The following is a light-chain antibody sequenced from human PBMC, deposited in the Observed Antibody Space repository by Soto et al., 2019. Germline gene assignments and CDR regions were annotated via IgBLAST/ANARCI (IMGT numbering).Light chain of an antibody. CDR2: AAS. J-gene: IGKJ4*01. CDR1: QSISNY. Sequence: IQMTQSPSSLSAFVGDRVTITCRARQSISNYLNWYQQKPGKAPKLLIYAASSLQSGVPSRFSGSGSGTDFTLYISSRQPEDFATYDCQQSDSTPLTCGGGTKVEI. CDR3: QQSDSTPLT. V-gene: IGKV1-39*01.